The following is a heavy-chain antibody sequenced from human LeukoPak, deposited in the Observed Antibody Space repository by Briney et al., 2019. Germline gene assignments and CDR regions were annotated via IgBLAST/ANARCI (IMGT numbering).Heavy chain of an antibody. V-gene: IGHV3-30*04. D-gene: IGHD3-22*01. CDR3: AKLMMYYYDSSGYYDFDY. J-gene: IGHJ4*02. Sequence: HPGGSLRLSCAASGFTFSSYAMHWVRQAPGKGLEWVAVISYDGSNKYYADSVKGRLTISRDNSKNTLYLQMNSLRAEDTAVYYCAKLMMYYYDSSGYYDFDYWGQGTLVTVSS. CDR2: ISYDGSNK. CDR1: GFTFSSYA.